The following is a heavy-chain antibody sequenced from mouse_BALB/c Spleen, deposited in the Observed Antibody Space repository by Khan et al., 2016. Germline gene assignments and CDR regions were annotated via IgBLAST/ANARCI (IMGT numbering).Heavy chain of an antibody. CDR1: GFTFSGFG. CDR3: ARMEGSYAVDY. J-gene: IGHJ4*01. V-gene: IGHV5-17*02. Sequence: EVELVEPGGDLVQPGGSRKLSCAASGFTFSGFGMHWVRQAPEKGLEWVAYISSGSTYIYYADTVKGRFTIYRDNPKTTLFLQMTSLRSEDTAMYYFARMEGSYAVDYGGQCTSVTVSS. CDR2: ISSGSTYI.